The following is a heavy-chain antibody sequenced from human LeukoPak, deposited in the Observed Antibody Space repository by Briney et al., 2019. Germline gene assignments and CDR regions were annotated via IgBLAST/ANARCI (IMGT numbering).Heavy chain of an antibody. CDR3: ARLWSYYDSSGYYYEAYWYFDL. V-gene: IGHV4-31*03. Sequence: SETLSLTCTVSGGSISSGGYYWSWIRQHPGKGLECIGYIYYSGSTYYNPSLKSRVTISVDTSKNQFSLKLSSVTAADTAVYYCARLWSYYDSSGYYYEAYWYFDLWGRGTLVTVSS. J-gene: IGHJ2*01. CDR1: GGSISSGGYY. D-gene: IGHD3-22*01. CDR2: IYYSGST.